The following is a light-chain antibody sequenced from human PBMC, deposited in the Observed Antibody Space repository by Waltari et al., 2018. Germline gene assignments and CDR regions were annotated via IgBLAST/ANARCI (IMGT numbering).Light chain of an antibody. Sequence: QSALTQPASVSGSPGQSITISCTGTSSDFGFYNYVSWYQKHPGKAPKLIIYDVFERPSGVSNRFSGSKSGNTASLTISGLLAEDEADYYCNSYTGSSSWVFGGGTKLTVL. J-gene: IGLJ3*02. CDR2: DVF. CDR3: NSYTGSSSWV. CDR1: SSDFGFYNY. V-gene: IGLV2-14*01.